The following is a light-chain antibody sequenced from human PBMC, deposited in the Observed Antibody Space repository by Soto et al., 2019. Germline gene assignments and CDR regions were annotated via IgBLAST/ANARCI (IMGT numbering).Light chain of an antibody. CDR3: QQRSNCVYT. CDR1: QSVSSY. V-gene: IGKV3-11*01. J-gene: IGKJ2*01. Sequence: EIGLTQSPATLSFSPGERATLSCRASQSVSSYLSWYQQKPGQAPTLPTYDASNRATGFPARYSGSGSEPDFTLTISSLGTADVAVYYCQQRSNCVYTLGHGTKLVMK. CDR2: DAS.